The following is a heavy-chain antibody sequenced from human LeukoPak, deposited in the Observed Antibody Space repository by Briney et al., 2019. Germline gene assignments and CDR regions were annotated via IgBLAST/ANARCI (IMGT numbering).Heavy chain of an antibody. CDR2: IYYSGST. CDR3: ARDRATGDGGFDY. Sequence: PSETLSLTCTVSGGSISSSSYYWGWIRQPPGKGLEWIGSIYYSGSTYYNPSLKSRVTISVDTSKNQFSLKLSSVTAADRAVYYCARDRATGDGGFDYWGQGTLVTVSS. V-gene: IGHV4-39*07. CDR1: GGSISSSSYY. J-gene: IGHJ4*02. D-gene: IGHD7-27*01.